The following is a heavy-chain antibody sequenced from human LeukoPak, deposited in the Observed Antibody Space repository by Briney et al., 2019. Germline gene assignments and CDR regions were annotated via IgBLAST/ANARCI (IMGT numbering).Heavy chain of an antibody. V-gene: IGHV3-23*01. J-gene: IGHJ4*02. CDR2: ISSGGDST. CDR1: GFSFSSYA. D-gene: IGHD3-3*01. Sequence: GGSLRLSCAASGFSFSSYAMTWVRQAAGKGLEWVSAISSGGDSTYYADSVKGRFAISRDNSKNPLYLQVKSLRAEDSAVYYCAKVRSYDFWSGFYGFFDSWGQGTLVTVSS. CDR3: AKVRSYDFWSGFYGFFDS.